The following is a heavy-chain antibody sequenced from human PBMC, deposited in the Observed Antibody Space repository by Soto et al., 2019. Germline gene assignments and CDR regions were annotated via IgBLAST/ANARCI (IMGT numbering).Heavy chain of an antibody. D-gene: IGHD3-22*01. Sequence: GSLRLSCAASGXTFSSYRMNWVRQAPGKGLEWVSSISSSSSYIYYADSVKGRFTISRDNAKNSLYLQMNTLRAEDTAVYYCARDPNRGIDYYDSSGYQNWFAPWGQGTLVTVS. CDR2: ISSSSSYI. CDR1: GXTFSSYR. J-gene: IGHJ5*02. CDR3: ARDPNRGIDYYDSSGYQNWFAP. V-gene: IGHV3-21*01.